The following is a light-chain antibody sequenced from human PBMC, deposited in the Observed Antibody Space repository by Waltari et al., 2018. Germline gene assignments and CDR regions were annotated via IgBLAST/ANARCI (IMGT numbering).Light chain of an antibody. J-gene: IGLJ2*01. CDR2: DVS. V-gene: IGLV2-11*01. CDR3: CSYAGGHIRI. Sequence: SALTQPRSVSGSPGQSVTISCTGTSSDVGGYHYVSWSQHPPGKAPKPMIYDVSRRPSGVPDRFSGSRSGNTASLTISGLQADDEADYHCCSYAGGHIRIFGGGTTLTV. CDR1: SSDVGGYHY.